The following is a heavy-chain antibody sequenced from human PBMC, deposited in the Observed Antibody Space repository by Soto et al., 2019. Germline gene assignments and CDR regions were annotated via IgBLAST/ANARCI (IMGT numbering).Heavy chain of an antibody. J-gene: IGHJ4*02. CDR1: GFSFSSYN. CDR2: ISDNGGGT. D-gene: IGHD4-17*01. Sequence: GGSLRLSCAASGFSFSSYNMNWVRQAPGKGLEWVSTISDNGGGTYYADSVKGRFTISRDNSRNTLYLQMNTLRAEDTAIYYCAKKIPYGQLDYWGQGTLVTVSS. V-gene: IGHV3-23*01. CDR3: AKKIPYGQLDY.